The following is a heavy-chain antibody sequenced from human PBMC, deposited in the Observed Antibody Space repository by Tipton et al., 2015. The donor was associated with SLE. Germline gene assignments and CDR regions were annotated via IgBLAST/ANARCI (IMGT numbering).Heavy chain of an antibody. V-gene: IGHV4-39*07. CDR1: GGSITSSSYY. CDR2: IYYSGNT. CDR3: VRALWLDKDFAVVPPGIRLRAFDI. Sequence: LRLSCTVSGGSITSSSYYWGWIRQPPGKGLEWIGNIYYSGNTYYNPSLKSRVTISGDTSKNQVSLRLSSVTAADTAVYYCVRALWLDKDFAVVPPGIRLRAFDIWGQGTMVTVSS. J-gene: IGHJ3*02. D-gene: IGHD2-2*02.